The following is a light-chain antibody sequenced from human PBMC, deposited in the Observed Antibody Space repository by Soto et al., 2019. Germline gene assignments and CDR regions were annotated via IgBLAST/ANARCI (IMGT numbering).Light chain of an antibody. CDR3: QQANSFPLT. J-gene: IGKJ4*01. CDR1: QDISNY. Sequence: GDRVTITCQASQDISNYLNWYQQKPGKAPKLLIYAASSLQSGVPSRFSGSGSGTDFTLTISSLQPEDFASYFCQQANSFPLTFGGGTKVDIK. V-gene: IGKV1-39*01. CDR2: AAS.